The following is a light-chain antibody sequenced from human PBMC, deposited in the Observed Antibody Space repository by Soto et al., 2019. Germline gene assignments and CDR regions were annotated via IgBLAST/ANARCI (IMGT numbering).Light chain of an antibody. Sequence: DIQMTQSPSTLSASVVDRFTITFRASQSISVSLAWYQQKPGKAPNLLIYDASTLQGGVPSRFSGSGSGTEFTLTVTSLQPEDFATYFCQQYDKYSTFGHGTKVDIK. CDR3: QQYDKYST. CDR1: QSISVS. J-gene: IGKJ1*01. V-gene: IGKV1-5*01. CDR2: DAS.